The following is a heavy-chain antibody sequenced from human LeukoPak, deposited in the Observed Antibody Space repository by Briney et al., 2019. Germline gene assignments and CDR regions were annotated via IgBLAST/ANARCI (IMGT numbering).Heavy chain of an antibody. D-gene: IGHD3-10*01. CDR1: GFTFRSYG. CDR2: IWYDGTNK. CDR3: ASGRMVRGVTISYYFDY. Sequence: PGGSLRLSCAASGFTFRSYGMHWVRQAPGKGLEWVAIIWYDGTNKYYADSVKGRFTISRDNSKNTLYLQINSLRVEDTAVYYCASGRMVRGVTISYYFDYWGQGTLVTVPS. J-gene: IGHJ4*02. V-gene: IGHV3-33*01.